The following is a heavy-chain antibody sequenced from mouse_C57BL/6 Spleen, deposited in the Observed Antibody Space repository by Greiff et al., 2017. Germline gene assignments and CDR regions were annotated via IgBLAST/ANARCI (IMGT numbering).Heavy chain of an antibody. J-gene: IGHJ4*01. CDR1: GFTFSSYA. V-gene: IGHV5-4*03. D-gene: IGHD1-1*01. Sequence: EVMLVESGGGLVKPGGSLKLSCAASGFTFSSYAMSWVRQTSGKRLEWVATIRDGGCYTYYPDNVKGRFNISRVNAKNNLCLQMSNLTSEDTAMYSCARVGSYSSSNAMDYWGQGTSFTVSS. CDR3: ARVGSYSSSNAMDY. CDR2: IRDGGCYT.